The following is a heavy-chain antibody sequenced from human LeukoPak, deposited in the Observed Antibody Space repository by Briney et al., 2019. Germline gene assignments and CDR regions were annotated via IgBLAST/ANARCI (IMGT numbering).Heavy chain of an antibody. D-gene: IGHD3-10*01. CDR3: ARVGIGYYGSGSENTDY. Sequence: ASVKVSCKASGYTFTSYYMHWVRQAPGQGLGWMGIINPSGGSTSYAQKFQGRVTMTRDTSTSTVYMELSSLRSEDTAVYYCARVGIGYYGSGSENTDYWGQGTLVTVSS. CDR1: GYTFTSYY. CDR2: INPSGGST. V-gene: IGHV1-46*01. J-gene: IGHJ4*02.